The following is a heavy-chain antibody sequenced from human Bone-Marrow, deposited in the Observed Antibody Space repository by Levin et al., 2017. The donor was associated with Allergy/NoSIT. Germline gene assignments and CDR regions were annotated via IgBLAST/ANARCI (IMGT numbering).Heavy chain of an antibody. D-gene: IGHD3-22*01. Sequence: GESLKISCKASGDTFTDYGITWVRQAPGQGLEWMGLISAYNSDTYYAQKFQGRVTMTTDTSTSTAYMELRRLRSDDTAMYYCARPKQYYYDSGGFQIYAFDIWGQGTMVTVSS. J-gene: IGHJ3*02. V-gene: IGHV1-18*04. CDR2: ISAYNSDT. CDR3: ARPKQYYYDSGGFQIYAFDI. CDR1: GDTFTDYG.